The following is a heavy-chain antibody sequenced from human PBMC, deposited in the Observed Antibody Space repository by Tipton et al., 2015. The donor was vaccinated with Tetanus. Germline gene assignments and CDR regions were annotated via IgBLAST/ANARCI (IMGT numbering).Heavy chain of an antibody. V-gene: IGHV4-31*03. J-gene: IGHJ5*02. Sequence: TLSLTCTVSGGSFSLYYWNWIRHRPGKGLEWIGYIYYSGSTFYNPSLKSRVTISVDTSNNQFSLRLSSVTAADTAVYYCARDQGGGRVARLNWFGPWGQGTLVTVSS. CDR1: GGSFSLYY. D-gene: IGHD3-16*01. CDR2: IYYSGST. CDR3: ARDQGGGRVARLNWFGP.